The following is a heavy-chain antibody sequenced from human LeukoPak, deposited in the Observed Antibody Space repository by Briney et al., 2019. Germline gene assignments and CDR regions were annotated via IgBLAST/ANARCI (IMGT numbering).Heavy chain of an antibody. D-gene: IGHD2-15*01. CDR1: GYTFTNYA. CDR2: INTDTGNP. J-gene: IGHJ4*02. V-gene: IGHV7-4-1*02. CDR3: AKAGIGYCSDNTCSPDY. Sequence: ASVKVSCKTSGYTFTNYAVNWVRQAPGQGLEWMGWINTDTGNPTYAQGFTGRFVFSLDTSVSTAYLQISSLKAEDTAVYYCAKAGIGYCSDNTCSPDYWGQGTLVTVSS.